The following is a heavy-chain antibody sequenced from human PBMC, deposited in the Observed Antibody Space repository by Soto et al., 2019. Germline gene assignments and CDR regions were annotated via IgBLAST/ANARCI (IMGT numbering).Heavy chain of an antibody. CDR3: ARDWGKTYYYDSSGYYPYYYYGMDV. Sequence: ASVKVSCKASGGTFSSYAISWVRQAPGQGLEWMGGIIPIFGTANYAQKFQGRVTITADESTSTAYMELSSLRSEDTAVYYCARDWGKTYYYDSSGYYPYYYYGMDVWGQGTTVTVSS. CDR2: IIPIFGTA. CDR1: GGTFSSYA. J-gene: IGHJ6*02. V-gene: IGHV1-69*13. D-gene: IGHD3-22*01.